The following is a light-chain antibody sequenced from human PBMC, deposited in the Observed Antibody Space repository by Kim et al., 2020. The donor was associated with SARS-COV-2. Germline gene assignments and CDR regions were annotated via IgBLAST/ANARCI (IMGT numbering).Light chain of an antibody. J-gene: IGKJ4*01. CDR1: QDISNH. V-gene: IGKV1-33*01. CDR3: QQFDNLPLT. Sequence: DIQMTQSPSSLSASVGDRVTITCQASQDISNHLNWYQQKPGKAPQLLMYDASNLATGVPSRFSGSGSETDFTFTISSLQPEDIATYYCQQFDNLPLTFGGGIKVDIK. CDR2: DAS.